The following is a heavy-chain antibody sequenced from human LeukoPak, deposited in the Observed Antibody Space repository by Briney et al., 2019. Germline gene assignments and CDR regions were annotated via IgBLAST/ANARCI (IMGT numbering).Heavy chain of an antibody. V-gene: IGHV4-38-2*01. Sequence: SETLSLTCAVSGYSISSGYYWGWIRQPPGKGLEWIGSIYHSESTYYNPSLKSRVTISVDTSKNQFSLKLSSVTAADTAVYYCARAGQLQAAYGMDVWGKGTTVTVSS. D-gene: IGHD2-2*01. CDR3: ARAGQLQAAYGMDV. CDR2: IYHSEST. CDR1: GYSISSGYY. J-gene: IGHJ6*04.